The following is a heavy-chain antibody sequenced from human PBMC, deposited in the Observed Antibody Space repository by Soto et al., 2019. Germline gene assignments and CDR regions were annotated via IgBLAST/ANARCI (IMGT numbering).Heavy chain of an antibody. CDR3: AKPPPRYYDSSGYYWSFDY. V-gene: IGHV3-23*01. CDR1: GFTFSSYA. D-gene: IGHD3-22*01. Sequence: GGSLRLSCAASGFTFSSYAMSWVRQAPGKGLEWVSAISGSGGSTYYADSVKGRFTISRDNSKNTLYLQMNSLRAEDTAVYYCAKPPPRYYDSSGYYWSFDYWGQGTLVTVSS. CDR2: ISGSGGST. J-gene: IGHJ4*02.